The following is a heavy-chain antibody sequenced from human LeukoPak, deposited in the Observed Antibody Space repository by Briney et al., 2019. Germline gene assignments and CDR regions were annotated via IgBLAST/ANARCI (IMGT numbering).Heavy chain of an antibody. V-gene: IGHV1-58*01. Sequence: SVKVSCKASGFTFTSSAVQWVRQARGQRLEWIGWIVVGSGNTNYAQKFQERVTITRDMSTSTAYMELSSLRSEDTAVYYCATLPDTAMVPDYWGQGTLVTVSS. CDR3: ATLPDTAMVPDY. J-gene: IGHJ4*02. D-gene: IGHD5-18*01. CDR2: IVVGSGNT. CDR1: GFTFTSSA.